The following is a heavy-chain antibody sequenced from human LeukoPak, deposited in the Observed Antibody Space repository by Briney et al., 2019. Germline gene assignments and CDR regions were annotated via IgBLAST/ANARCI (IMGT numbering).Heavy chain of an antibody. CDR3: AKDSLRAYYYDSRSYSSFDH. D-gene: IGHD3-22*01. V-gene: IGHV3-23*01. CDR2: IKDSGGST. Sequence: PGGSLRLSCAASGFTFSSYTMSWVRQAPGKGLEWFSAIKDSGGSTYYADSVKGRFTISRDNSKNTLYLQMNSLRAEDTAVYYCAKDSLRAYYYDSRSYSSFDHWGQGTLVTVSS. J-gene: IGHJ4*02. CDR1: GFTFSSYT.